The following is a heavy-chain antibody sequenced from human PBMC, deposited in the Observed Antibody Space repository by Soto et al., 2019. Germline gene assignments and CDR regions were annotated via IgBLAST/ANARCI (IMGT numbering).Heavy chain of an antibody. Sequence: SETLSLTCTVSGGSISSSSYYWGWIRQPPGKGLEWIGSIYYSGSTYYNPSLKSRVTISVDTSKNQFSLKLSSVTAADTAVYYCAWSSSYYYYYYGMDVWGQGTTVTVSS. CDR1: GGSISSSSYY. CDR3: AWSSSYYYYYYGMDV. CDR2: IYYSGST. V-gene: IGHV4-39*01. J-gene: IGHJ6*02.